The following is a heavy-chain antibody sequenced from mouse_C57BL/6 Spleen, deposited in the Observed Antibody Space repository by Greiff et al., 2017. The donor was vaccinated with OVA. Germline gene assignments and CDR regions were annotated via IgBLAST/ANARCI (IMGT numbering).Heavy chain of an antibody. D-gene: IGHD3-2*02. CDR3: ARAGAQAPYYFDH. J-gene: IGHJ2*01. CDR2: IYPGDGDT. V-gene: IGHV1-80*01. Sequence: VKVVESGAELVKPGASVKISCKASGYAFSSYWMNWVKQRPGKGLEWIGQIYPGDGDTNYNGKFKGKATLTADKSSSTAYMQLSSLTSEDSAVYFCARAGAQAPYYFDHWGQGTTLTVSS. CDR1: GYAFSSYW.